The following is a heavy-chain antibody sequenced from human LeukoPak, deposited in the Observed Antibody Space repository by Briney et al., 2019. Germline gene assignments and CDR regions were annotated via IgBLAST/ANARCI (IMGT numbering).Heavy chain of an antibody. CDR1: GFTFSSYW. CDR2: INSDGSST. J-gene: IGHJ4*02. CDR3: ARVYGAAKSHFDY. V-gene: IGHV3-74*01. Sequence: GGSLRLSCAASGFTFSSYWLHWVRQAPGKGLVWVSRINSDGSSTSYADSVKGRFTISRDNAKNTLYLQMNSLRAEDTAVYYCARVYGAAKSHFDYWGQGTLVTVSS. D-gene: IGHD4-17*01.